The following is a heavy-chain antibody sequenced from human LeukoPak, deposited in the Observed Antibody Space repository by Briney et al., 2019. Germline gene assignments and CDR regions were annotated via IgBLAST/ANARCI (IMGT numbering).Heavy chain of an antibody. D-gene: IGHD4-11*01. CDR3: ARSNYSQLSLGPYDY. CDR2: TYYRSKWYN. J-gene: IGHJ4*02. CDR1: GDSVSSNSAA. Sequence: SQTLSLTCAISGDSVSSNSAAWNWIRQSPSRVLEWLGRTYYRSKWYNDYAVSVKSRITINPDTSKNQFSLQLNSVTPEDTTVYYCARSNYSQLSLGPYDYWGQGTLVTVSP. V-gene: IGHV6-1*01.